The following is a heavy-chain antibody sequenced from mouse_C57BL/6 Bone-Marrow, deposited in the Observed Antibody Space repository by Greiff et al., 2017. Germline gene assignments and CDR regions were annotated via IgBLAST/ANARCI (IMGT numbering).Heavy chain of an antibody. Sequence: QVQLQQSGAELVRPGTSVKVSCKASGYAFTNYLIEWVKQRPGQGLEWIGVINPGSGGTNYNEKFKGKATLTADKSSSTAYMQLSSLTSEDSAVYFCARSSYCYFDVWGTETTVTVSS. J-gene: IGHJ1*03. CDR1: GYAFTNYL. D-gene: IGHD1-1*01. CDR2: INPGSGGT. V-gene: IGHV1-54*01. CDR3: ARSSYCYFDV.